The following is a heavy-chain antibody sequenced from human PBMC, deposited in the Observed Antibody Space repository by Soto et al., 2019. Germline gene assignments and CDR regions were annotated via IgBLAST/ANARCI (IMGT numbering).Heavy chain of an antibody. V-gene: IGHV4-34*01. J-gene: IGHJ4*02. CDR3: ARGRLFRTPLGLVITYFDN. Sequence: KASETLSLTCAVYGGSCNGYYWSWIRQSPGKGLEWIGEITHGGTTTYSPSLKSRITMSLDTSKNQFSLNLTSVTAADTAIYYCARGRLFRTPLGLVITYFDNWCQGALVTVSS. CDR1: GGSCNGYY. D-gene: IGHD3-3*01. CDR2: ITHGGTT.